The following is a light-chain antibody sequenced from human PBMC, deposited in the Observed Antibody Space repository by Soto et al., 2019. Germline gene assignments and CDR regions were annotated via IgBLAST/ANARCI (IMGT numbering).Light chain of an antibody. Sequence: EIVLTQSPGTLSLSPGERATLSCRASQSVSSSYLAWYQQKPGQAPRLLIYGASSRATGIPDRFSGSGSGTDFTLTISRLEPEDFAVYYCQWRRTFGPGTKVDIK. CDR2: GAS. CDR3: QWRRT. CDR1: QSVSSSY. J-gene: IGKJ3*01. V-gene: IGKV3-20*01.